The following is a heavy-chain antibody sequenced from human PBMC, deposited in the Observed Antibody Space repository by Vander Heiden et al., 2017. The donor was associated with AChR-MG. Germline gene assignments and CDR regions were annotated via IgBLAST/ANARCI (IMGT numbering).Heavy chain of an antibody. V-gene: IGHV3-23*01. CDR1: AFTFSSYA. CDR3: AKVMSGYDYFDY. J-gene: IGHJ4*02. Sequence: EVQLLESGGGLVQPGGSLRLSCAASAFTFSSYAMSWVRQAPGKGLEWVSAISGSGGSTYYADSVKGRFTISRDNSKNTLYLQMNSLRAEDTAVYYCAKVMSGYDYFDYWGQGTLVTVSS. D-gene: IGHD5-12*01. CDR2: ISGSGGST.